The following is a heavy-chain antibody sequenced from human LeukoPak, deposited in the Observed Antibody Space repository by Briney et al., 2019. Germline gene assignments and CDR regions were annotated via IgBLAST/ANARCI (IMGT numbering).Heavy chain of an antibody. CDR2: INDDGTTT. CDR1: GFTFSSYW. Sequence: GGSLRLSCAASGFTFSSYWMHWVRQGPGKGLVWVAHINDDGTTTGYAEFAEGRFTISRDNAKNTLYLQISSLRAEDTALYYCTRGGFYYDCSGYFPHFFDSWGQGTLVTVSS. J-gene: IGHJ4*02. CDR3: TRGGFYYDCSGYFPHFFDS. D-gene: IGHD3-22*01. V-gene: IGHV3-74*01.